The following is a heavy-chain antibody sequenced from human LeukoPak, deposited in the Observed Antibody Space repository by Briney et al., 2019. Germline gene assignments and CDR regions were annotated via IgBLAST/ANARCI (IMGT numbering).Heavy chain of an antibody. CDR2: ISSSGNT. V-gene: IGHV3-53*01. Sequence: GGSLRLSCAVSGFSVSDNYMTWVRQAPGKGLEWVSSISSSGNTYYADSVKGRFTISRDNSKNMLYLQMNSLRAEDTAVYYCVKGRISEDGLDFWGQGTLVTVSS. J-gene: IGHJ4*02. CDR3: VKGRISEDGLDF. CDR1: GFSVSDNY. D-gene: IGHD6-13*01.